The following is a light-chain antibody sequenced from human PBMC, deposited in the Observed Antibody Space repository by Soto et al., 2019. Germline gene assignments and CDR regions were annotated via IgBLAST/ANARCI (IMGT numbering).Light chain of an antibody. Sequence: EIVMMQSQATLSVSLGQSATLSCSASQSVSSNLAWYQQKPGQAPRLLIYGASTRATGIPARFSGSGSGTEFTLTISRLQSEDFAVYYCQQYKRWPPYTFGQGTRLEIK. CDR3: QQYKRWPPYT. J-gene: IGKJ2*01. CDR2: GAS. CDR1: QSVSSN. V-gene: IGKV3-15*01.